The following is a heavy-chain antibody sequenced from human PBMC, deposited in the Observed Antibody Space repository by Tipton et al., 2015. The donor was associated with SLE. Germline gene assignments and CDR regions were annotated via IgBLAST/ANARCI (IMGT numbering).Heavy chain of an antibody. J-gene: IGHJ4*02. CDR2: INHSGST. V-gene: IGHV4-61*09. CDR1: GGSISSGSYY. CDR3: ARGGRSYNILTGYPRPFDY. D-gene: IGHD3-9*01. Sequence: TLSLTCTVSGGSISSGSYYWSWIRQPAGKGLQWIGEINHSGSTNYRPSLKSRVTISVDTSKNQFSLKLSSVTAADTAVYYCARGGRSYNILTGYPRPFDYWGLGTLVTVSS.